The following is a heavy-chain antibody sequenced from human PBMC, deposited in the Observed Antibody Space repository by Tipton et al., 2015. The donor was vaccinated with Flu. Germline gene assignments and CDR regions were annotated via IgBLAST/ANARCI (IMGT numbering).Heavy chain of an antibody. Sequence: VQLVQSGGGVVQPGTSLRLACAASGFTFSRHYMSWVRQAPGKGLEWVANIKQDGSEKNYVDSVKGRFTISRDNAENSLYLQMNSLRAEDTAVYYCAREGSETAMDHWGQGTLVTVSS. CDR3: AREGSETAMDH. D-gene: IGHD5-18*01. CDR1: GFTFSRHY. CDR2: IKQDGSEK. V-gene: IGHV3-7*01. J-gene: IGHJ4*02.